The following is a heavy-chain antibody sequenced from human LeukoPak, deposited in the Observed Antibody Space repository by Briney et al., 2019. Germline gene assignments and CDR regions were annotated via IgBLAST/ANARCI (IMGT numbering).Heavy chain of an antibody. V-gene: IGHV1-2*02. CDR3: ARDEGVVAATHWFDP. Sequence: ASVKVSCKASGYTFTGYYMHWVRQAPGQGLEWMGWINPNSGGTNYAQKFQGRVTMTRDTSISTAYMELSRLRSDDTAVYYCARDEGVVAATHWFDPWGQGTLVTVSS. CDR2: INPNSGGT. CDR1: GYTFTGYY. D-gene: IGHD2-15*01. J-gene: IGHJ5*02.